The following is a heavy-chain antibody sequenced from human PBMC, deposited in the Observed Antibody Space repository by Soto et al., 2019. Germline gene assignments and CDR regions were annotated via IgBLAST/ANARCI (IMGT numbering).Heavy chain of an antibody. V-gene: IGHV3-74*01. Sequence: GVSLRLSCAASGFTFSSYAMSWVRQAPGKGLEWVSHINGDGSSTSYADSVKGRFTISRDNAKNTLYLQLNSLRAEDTAVYFCARDGDYNWFEPWGQGTLVTVSS. CDR2: INGDGSST. CDR1: GFTFSSYA. CDR3: ARDGDYNWFEP. D-gene: IGHD3-3*01. J-gene: IGHJ5*02.